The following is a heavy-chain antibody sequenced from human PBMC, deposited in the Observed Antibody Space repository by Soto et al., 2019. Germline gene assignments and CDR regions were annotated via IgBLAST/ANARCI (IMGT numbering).Heavy chain of an antibody. CDR2: VNPIVSMS. CDR1: GDTFNFYS. CDR3: ASSYGSGYRAFDY. Sequence: QVQLVQSGAEVKRPGSSVKVSCKASGDTFNFYSINGVRQAPGLGLEWMGRVNPIVSMSNYAQKFKGRVTMTADKSTSTAYMELSSLRSEDTAIYYCASSYGSGYRAFDYWGQGALVTVSS. D-gene: IGHD3-10*01. J-gene: IGHJ4*02. V-gene: IGHV1-69*02.